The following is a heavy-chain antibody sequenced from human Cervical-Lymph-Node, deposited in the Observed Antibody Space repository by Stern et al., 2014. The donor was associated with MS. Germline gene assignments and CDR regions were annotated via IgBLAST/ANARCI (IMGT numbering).Heavy chain of an antibody. Sequence: ESGPGLVKPSETLSLTCTVSGASISSYYWNWIRQPPGKGLEWIGYIYYTGTTNYNPSLKGRVAISLDTSKNQFSLILRSVSAADTAVYYCARKSLSMDHYFDSWGQGTLVTVSS. V-gene: IGHV4-59*01. D-gene: IGHD2-2*03. CDR2: IYYTGTT. CDR3: ARKSLSMDHYFDS. CDR1: GASISSYY. J-gene: IGHJ4*02.